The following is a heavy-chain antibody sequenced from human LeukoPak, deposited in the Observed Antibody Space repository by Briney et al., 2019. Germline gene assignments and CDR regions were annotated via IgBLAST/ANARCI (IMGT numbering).Heavy chain of an antibody. CDR1: GYSISSGYY. Sequence: RASETLSLTCTVSGYSISSGYYWGWIRQPPGKGLEWIGSIYHSGSTYYNPSLKSRVTISVDTSRNQFSLKLSSVTAADTAVYYCARSDLEAFDIWGQGTMVTVSS. J-gene: IGHJ3*02. CDR2: IYHSGST. CDR3: ARSDLEAFDI. V-gene: IGHV4-38-2*02.